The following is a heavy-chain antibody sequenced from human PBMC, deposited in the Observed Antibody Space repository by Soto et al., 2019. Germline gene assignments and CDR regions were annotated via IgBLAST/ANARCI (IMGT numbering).Heavy chain of an antibody. CDR1: GFTFSSYS. Sequence: AGGSLRLSCAASGFTFSSYSMNWVRQAPGKGLEWVSSISSSSSYIYYADSVKGRFTISRDNAKNSLYLQMNSLRAEDTAVYYCARSTTTIVVVVAATLDYWGQGTLVTVSS. CDR3: ARSTTTIVVVVAATLDY. J-gene: IGHJ4*02. D-gene: IGHD2-15*01. CDR2: ISSSSSYI. V-gene: IGHV3-21*01.